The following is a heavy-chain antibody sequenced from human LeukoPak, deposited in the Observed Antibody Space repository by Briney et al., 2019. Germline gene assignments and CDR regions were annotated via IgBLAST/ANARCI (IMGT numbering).Heavy chain of an antibody. CDR3: AKGGSYYGSGSYYYHWFDP. D-gene: IGHD3-10*01. CDR2: INGDGGT. V-gene: IGHV3-43*02. Sequence: GGSLRLSCAASGFTFDDYAMHWVRQAPGKGLEWVSLINGDGGTYYADSVKGRFTISRDNSKNSLYLQMNSLGTEDTALYHCAKGGSYYGSGSYYYHWFDPWGQGTQVTVSS. J-gene: IGHJ5*02. CDR1: GFTFDDYA.